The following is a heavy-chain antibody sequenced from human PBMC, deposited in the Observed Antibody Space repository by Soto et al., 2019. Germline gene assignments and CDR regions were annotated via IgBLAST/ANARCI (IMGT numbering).Heavy chain of an antibody. D-gene: IGHD2-2*01. CDR1: GFRFSGSA. V-gene: IGHV3-73*01. Sequence: GGSLRLSCAGSGFRFSGSALHWVRQASRKGLEWVGRIRSKANNYATAYAASVKGRFTISRDDSKNTAYLQRNSLKIEDTAVYYCTRVRGEVPGRPDYYYYGMDVWGQGTTVTVSS. CDR3: TRVRGEVPGRPDYYYYGMDV. J-gene: IGHJ6*02. CDR2: IRSKANNYAT.